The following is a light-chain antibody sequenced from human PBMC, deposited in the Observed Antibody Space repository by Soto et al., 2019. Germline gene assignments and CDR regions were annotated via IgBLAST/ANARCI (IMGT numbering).Light chain of an antibody. Sequence: EIVMTQSPATLSVSPWERATLSCVASQSVSSNLAWYQQKPGQAPRLLIYGASTRATGIPARFSGSGSGTEFTLTISRLEPEDFVVYYCQQYGSSPLTFGGGTKVHIK. J-gene: IGKJ4*01. CDR2: GAS. CDR1: QSVSSN. V-gene: IGKV3-15*01. CDR3: QQYGSSPLT.